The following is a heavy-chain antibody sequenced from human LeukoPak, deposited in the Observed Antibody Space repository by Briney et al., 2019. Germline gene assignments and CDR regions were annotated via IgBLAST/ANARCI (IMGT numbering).Heavy chain of an antibody. D-gene: IGHD1-1*01. CDR3: ARDPISPQLEETA. J-gene: IGHJ6*04. Sequence: GGSLRLSCAASGFTFSDYYMTWVRQAPGKGLECVSSISGGGTTIFYADSVKGRFTVSRDNAKNSLYLQMNSLRDEDTAVYYCARDPISPQLEETAWGKGTTVIVSS. CDR2: ISGGGTTI. V-gene: IGHV3-11*01. CDR1: GFTFSDYY.